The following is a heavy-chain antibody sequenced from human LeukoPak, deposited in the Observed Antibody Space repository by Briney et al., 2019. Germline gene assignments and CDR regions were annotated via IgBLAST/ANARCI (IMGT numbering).Heavy chain of an antibody. CDR2: INDSGST. V-gene: IGHV4-34*01. D-gene: IGHD4-17*01. Sequence: SETLSLTCAVYGGSFSGYYWSWIRQPPGKGLEWIGEINDSGSTSYTPSLKNRVTISLDTSKNQFSLKLFSMTAADTAVYYCARARFEVYTVRSFYYGMDVWGQGTTVTVSS. CDR3: ARARFEVYTVRSFYYGMDV. J-gene: IGHJ6*02. CDR1: GGSFSGYY.